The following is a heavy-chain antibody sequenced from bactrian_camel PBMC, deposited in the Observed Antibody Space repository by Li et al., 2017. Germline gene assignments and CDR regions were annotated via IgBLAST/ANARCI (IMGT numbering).Heavy chain of an antibody. Sequence: VQLVESGGGLVHPGGSLRLSCAASGFTFAGSDIAWYRHFTDRLECELVSSLSSDGSTFYQDSVKGRFTISRDNAKNTITLQLNSLKTEDTAMYYCAKDEDGRWPHEYNHWGQGTQVTVS. CDR1: GFTFAGSD. CDR2: LSSDGST. V-gene: IGHV3S55*01. D-gene: IGHD2*01. CDR3: AKDEDGRWPHEYNH. J-gene: IGHJ4*01.